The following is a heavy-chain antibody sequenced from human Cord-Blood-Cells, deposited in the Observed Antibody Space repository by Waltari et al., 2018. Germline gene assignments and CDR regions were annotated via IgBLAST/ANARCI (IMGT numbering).Heavy chain of an antibody. Sequence: SGAEVKKPGASVKVSCKVSGYTLTELSMHWVRQAPGKGLEGMGGFDPEDGETIYAQKYQGRVTMTEDTSTDTAYMELSRLRSEDTAVYYCATIFPMGATTFLYFYYGMDVWGQGTPVTVSS. CDR2: FDPEDGET. D-gene: IGHD1-26*01. J-gene: IGHJ6*02. V-gene: IGHV1-24*01. CDR1: GYTLTELS. CDR3: ATIFPMGATTFLYFYYGMDV.